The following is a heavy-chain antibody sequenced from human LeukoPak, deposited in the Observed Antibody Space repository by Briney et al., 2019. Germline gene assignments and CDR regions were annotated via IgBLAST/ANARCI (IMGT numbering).Heavy chain of an antibody. V-gene: IGHV4-34*01. CDR3: ARGSVSSGYHHYFDY. Sequence: SETLSLTCAVYGGSFSGYYWSWIHQPPGKGLEWIGEINHSGSTNYNPSLKSRVTISVDTSKNQFSLKLSSVTAADTAVYYCARGSVSSGYHHYFDYWGQGTLVTVSS. D-gene: IGHD3-22*01. J-gene: IGHJ4*02. CDR1: GGSFSGYY. CDR2: INHSGST.